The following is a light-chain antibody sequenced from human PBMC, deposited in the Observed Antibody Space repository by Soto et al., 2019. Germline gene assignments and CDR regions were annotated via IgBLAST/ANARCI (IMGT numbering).Light chain of an antibody. V-gene: IGLV2-14*01. Sequence: QSVLTQPASVSGSPGQSITISCTGTSSDVGGYNYVSWYPQHPGKAPKLMIYDVSNRPSGVSNRFSGSKSGNTASLTISGLQAEDEADYYCSSYTSSSTLVCGGGTKVTAL. CDR1: SSDVGGYNY. CDR2: DVS. J-gene: IGLJ2*01. CDR3: SSYTSSSTLV.